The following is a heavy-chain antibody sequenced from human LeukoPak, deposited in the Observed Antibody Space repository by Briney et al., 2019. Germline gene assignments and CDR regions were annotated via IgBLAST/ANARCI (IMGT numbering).Heavy chain of an antibody. CDR2: INWNGDNT. Sequence: PGGSLTLSCAASGFTFDDYGMSWVRQAPGKGLEWVFGINWNGDNTGYTVSVKGRFTISRDNARNSLYLQMNSLRAEDTALYYCAREAGYSYNFYFVYWGQGTLVTVSS. D-gene: IGHD5-18*01. CDR1: GFTFDDYG. CDR3: AREAGYSYNFYFVY. V-gene: IGHV3-20*04. J-gene: IGHJ4*02.